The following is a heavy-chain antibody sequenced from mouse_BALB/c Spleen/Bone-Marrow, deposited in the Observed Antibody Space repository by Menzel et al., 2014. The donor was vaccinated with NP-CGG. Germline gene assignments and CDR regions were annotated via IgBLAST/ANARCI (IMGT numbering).Heavy chain of an antibody. V-gene: IGHV5-9-3*01. CDR1: GFTFNNYA. CDR3: ARQESIYDGYYGGFAY. J-gene: IGHJ3*01. CDR2: ISSGGGYI. Sequence: EVHLVESGGGLVKPGGALNLSCAASGFTFNNYAMSWVRQTPERRLEWVATISSGGGYIYYPDSVKGQFTISRDNAKNTLYLQMSSLRSEDTAMYYRARQESIYDGYYGGFAYWGQGTLVTVSA. D-gene: IGHD2-3*01.